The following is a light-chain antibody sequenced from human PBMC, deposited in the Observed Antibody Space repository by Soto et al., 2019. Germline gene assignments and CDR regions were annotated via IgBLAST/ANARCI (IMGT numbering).Light chain of an antibody. CDR2: EVS. CDR1: ITDVGSYNY. Sequence: QSVLIQPSSVSGSPGQSITISCTGTITDVGSYNYVSWYQQHPGKAPKLMIYEVSNRPSGVSNRFSGSKSGNTASLTISGLQAEDEGDYYCSSYTTTNTYVFGSGTKVTVL. J-gene: IGLJ1*01. CDR3: SSYTTTNTYV. V-gene: IGLV2-14*01.